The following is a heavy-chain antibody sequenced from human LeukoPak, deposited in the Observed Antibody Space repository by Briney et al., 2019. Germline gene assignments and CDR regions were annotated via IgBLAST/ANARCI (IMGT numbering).Heavy chain of an antibody. CDR1: GYTFTSYG. CDR2: ISAYNGNT. Sequence: ASVKVSCKASGYTFTSYGISWVRQAPGQGLEWMGWISAYNGNTNYAQKLQGRVTMTTDTSTSTAYMELRSLRSDDTAVYYCARCDRLSNCGGDCYSDWFDPWGQGTLVTVSS. D-gene: IGHD2-21*02. J-gene: IGHJ5*02. CDR3: ARCDRLSNCGGDCYSDWFDP. V-gene: IGHV1-18*01.